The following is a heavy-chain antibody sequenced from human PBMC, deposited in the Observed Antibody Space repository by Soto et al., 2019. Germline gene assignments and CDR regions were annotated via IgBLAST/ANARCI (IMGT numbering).Heavy chain of an antibody. J-gene: IGHJ6*02. D-gene: IGHD3-10*01. V-gene: IGHV3-13*01. Sequence: EVQLVESGGGLVQPGGSLRLSCAASGFTFSSYDMHWVRQATGKGLEWVSAIGTAGDTYYPGSVKGRFTISRENANNSLYLQMNSLRAGDTAVYYCARAYYYGSGSYRYYYYGMDVWGQGTTVTVSS. CDR1: GFTFSSYD. CDR2: IGTAGDT. CDR3: ARAYYYGSGSYRYYYYGMDV.